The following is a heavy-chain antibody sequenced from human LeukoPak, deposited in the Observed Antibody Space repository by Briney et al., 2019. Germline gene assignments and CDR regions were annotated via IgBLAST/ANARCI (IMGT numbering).Heavy chain of an antibody. D-gene: IGHD2-2*01. CDR1: GGTFSRYA. J-gene: IGHJ5*02. V-gene: IGHV1-69*13. CDR3: ARDLCSSTSCYEGFDP. Sequence: ASVKVSCKASGGTFSRYAISWVRQAPGQGLEWMGGIIPIFGTANYAQKFQGRVTITADESTSTAYMELSSLRSEDTAVYYCARDLCSSTSCYEGFDPWGHGTLVTVSS. CDR2: IIPIFGTA.